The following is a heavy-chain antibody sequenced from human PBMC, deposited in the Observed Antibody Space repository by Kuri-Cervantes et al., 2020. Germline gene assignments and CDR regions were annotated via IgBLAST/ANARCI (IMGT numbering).Heavy chain of an antibody. J-gene: IGHJ1*01. V-gene: IGHV3-7*01. CDR2: IKQDGSDK. CDR1: GFIFSNYW. Sequence: GESLKISCAASGFIFSNYWMTWVRQAPGKGLEWVANIKQDGSDKYYMDSVKGRFTISRDNAKNSLYLQMNSLRAEDTAVYYCAKDPGSGSYRVEYFQHWGQGTLVTVSS. D-gene: IGHD1-26*01. CDR3: AKDPGSGSYRVEYFQH.